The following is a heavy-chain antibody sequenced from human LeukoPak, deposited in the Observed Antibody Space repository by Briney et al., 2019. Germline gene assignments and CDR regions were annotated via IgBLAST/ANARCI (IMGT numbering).Heavy chain of an antibody. J-gene: IGHJ4*02. CDR2: IWYDGSNK. V-gene: IGHV3-33*06. D-gene: IGHD2-15*01. Sequence: GRSLRLSCAASGFTFSSYGMHWVRQAPGKGLEWVAVIWYDGSNKYYADSVKGRFTISRDNSKNTLYLQMNSLRAEDTAVYYCAKDGSWNYFDYWGQGTLVTVSS. CDR1: GFTFSSYG. CDR3: AKDGSWNYFDY.